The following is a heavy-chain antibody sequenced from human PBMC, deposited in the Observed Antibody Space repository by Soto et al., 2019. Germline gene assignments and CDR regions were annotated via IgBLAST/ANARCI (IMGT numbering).Heavy chain of an antibody. J-gene: IGHJ4*02. Sequence: EVPLVASGGGLVKPGGSLRLSCAASGFTFSTSSMNWVRQAPGKGLEWVSSISSTSNYIYYADSVRGRFTISRDNAKNSLFLQMNSLRVEDTAVYYCTEGPEGSGYRWGQGTLVTVSS. V-gene: IGHV3-21*01. CDR2: ISSTSNYI. CDR1: GFTFSTSS. D-gene: IGHD3-22*01. CDR3: TEGPEGSGYR.